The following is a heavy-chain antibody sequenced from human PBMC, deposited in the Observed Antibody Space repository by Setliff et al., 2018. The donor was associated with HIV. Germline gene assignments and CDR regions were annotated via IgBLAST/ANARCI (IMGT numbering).Heavy chain of an antibody. CDR1: GFTFGNFG. CDR3: ARSASNYLHAMDV. Sequence: PGGSLRLSCAASGFTFGNFGMHWVRQAPGKGLEWVAFIRNDESNKQYSDSVKGRFTISRDNSKNTMYVQMNSLRAEDTAVYYCARSASNYLHAMDVWGQGTTVTVSS. J-gene: IGHJ6*02. CDR2: IRNDESNK. D-gene: IGHD1-7*01. V-gene: IGHV3-30*02.